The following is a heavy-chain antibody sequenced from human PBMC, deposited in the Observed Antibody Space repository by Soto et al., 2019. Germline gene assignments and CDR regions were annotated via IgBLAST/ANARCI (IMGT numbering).Heavy chain of an antibody. CDR3: ASSYYYGSGSFMHLDV. V-gene: IGHV4-30-4*01. D-gene: IGHD3-10*01. CDR2: IYYSGST. CDR1: GGSISSGDYY. J-gene: IGHJ6*02. Sequence: SETLSLTCTVSGGSISSGDYYWSWIRQPPGKGLEWIGYIYYSGSTYYNPYLKSRVTIAVDTSKNQFSLKLSSVTAADTAVYYGASSYYYGSGSFMHLDVWGQGTTVTVSS.